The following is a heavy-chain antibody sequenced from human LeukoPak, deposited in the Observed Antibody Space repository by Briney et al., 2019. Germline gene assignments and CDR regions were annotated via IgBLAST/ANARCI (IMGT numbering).Heavy chain of an antibody. CDR3: ARGRSSSSSYGAFDI. CDR2: ISSSSSYI. Sequence: PGGSLRLSCAASGFTFSSYSMNWVRQAPGKGLEWVSSISSSSSYIYYADSVKGRFTISRDNSKNTLYLQMNSLRAEDTAVYYCARGRSSSSSYGAFDIWGQGTMVTVSS. D-gene: IGHD6-6*01. J-gene: IGHJ3*02. CDR1: GFTFSSYS. V-gene: IGHV3-21*01.